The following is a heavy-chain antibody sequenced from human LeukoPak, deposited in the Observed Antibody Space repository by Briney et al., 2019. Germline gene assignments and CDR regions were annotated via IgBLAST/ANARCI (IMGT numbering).Heavy chain of an antibody. V-gene: IGHV3-74*01. CDR1: GFTFSSYW. D-gene: IGHD6-19*01. CDR3: AKVSSGWYLGFDY. J-gene: IGHJ4*02. Sequence: PGGSLRLSCAASGFTFSSYWMHWVRPAPGKGLVWVSRINSYGSSTSYADSVKGRFTISRDNAKNTLYLQMNSLRAEDTAVYYCAKVSSGWYLGFDYWGQGTLVTVAS. CDR2: INSYGSST.